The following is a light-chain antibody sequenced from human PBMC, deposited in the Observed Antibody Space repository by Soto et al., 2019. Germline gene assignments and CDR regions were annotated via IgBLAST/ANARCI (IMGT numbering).Light chain of an antibody. Sequence: PGERATLSCRASQNLNSNFLAWYQQKPGQAPRLLIYGASSRATGIPDRFSGSGSGTEFTLTISSLQPEDFATYYCQQLKTYPFTFGQGTRRDI. J-gene: IGKJ5*01. V-gene: IGKV3-20*01. CDR1: QNLNSNF. CDR3: QQLKTYPFT. CDR2: GAS.